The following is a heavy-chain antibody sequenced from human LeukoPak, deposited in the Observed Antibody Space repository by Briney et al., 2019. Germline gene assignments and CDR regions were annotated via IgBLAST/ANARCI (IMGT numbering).Heavy chain of an antibody. J-gene: IGHJ4*02. CDR2: TYYQSKWYN. V-gene: IGHV6-1*01. CDR1: GDSVSSKNGA. D-gene: IGHD6-19*01. Sequence: KPWQTLSLTCVVSGDSVSSKNGAWNWIRQSPSRGLEWLGRTYYQSKWYNDYAESMEGRMTISQDTSKNQYSLHLNSVTPDDTAVYYCARDVGTTGWHTFDYWGQGTLVTVSS. CDR3: ARDVGTTGWHTFDY.